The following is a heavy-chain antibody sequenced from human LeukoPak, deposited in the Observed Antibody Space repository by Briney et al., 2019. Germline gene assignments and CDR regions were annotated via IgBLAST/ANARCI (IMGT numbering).Heavy chain of an antibody. CDR1: GGTFSSYA. Sequence: SVKVSCKASGGTFSSYAISWVRQAPGQGLEWMGGIIPIFGTANYAQKFQGRVTITADKSTSTAYMELSSLRSEDTAVYYCARECRGVDTAMVGCYYYYMDVWGKGTTVTVSS. D-gene: IGHD5-18*01. V-gene: IGHV1-69*06. CDR2: IIPIFGTA. J-gene: IGHJ6*03. CDR3: ARECRGVDTAMVGCYYYYMDV.